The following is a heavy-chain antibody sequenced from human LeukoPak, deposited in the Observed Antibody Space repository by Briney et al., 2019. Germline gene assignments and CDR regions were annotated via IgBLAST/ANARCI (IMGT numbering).Heavy chain of an antibody. D-gene: IGHD6-13*01. CDR3: ARDPKYSNSWFFDY. Sequence: GGSLRLSCAASGFTLSSYSMTWVRQAPGKGLEWVAVISYDGSNKHYADSVKGRFTISRDNSNNTLYLQMNSLRAEDTAVYYCARDPKYSNSWFFDYWGQGTLVTVSS. CDR1: GFTLSSYS. CDR2: ISYDGSNK. V-gene: IGHV3-30*03. J-gene: IGHJ4*02.